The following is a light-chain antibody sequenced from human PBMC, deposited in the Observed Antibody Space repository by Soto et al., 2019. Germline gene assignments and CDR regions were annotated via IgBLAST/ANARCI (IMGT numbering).Light chain of an antibody. CDR2: AAA. Sequence: EIVLTQSPGILSLSPGERATLSCRASQSVSTTYLAWFQQKPGQAPRLLIYAAARSATGIPDRFSCSGSGTDVTLTSSRLEPEDFAVYYGQYYGNSPFAFVLGTKVDIK. CDR1: QSVSTTY. V-gene: IGKV3-20*01. J-gene: IGKJ3*01. CDR3: QYYGNSPFA.